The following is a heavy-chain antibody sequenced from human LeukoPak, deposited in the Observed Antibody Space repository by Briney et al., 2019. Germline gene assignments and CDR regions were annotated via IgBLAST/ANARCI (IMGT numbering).Heavy chain of an antibody. V-gene: IGHV3-9*01. Sequence: PGGSLRLSCAASGFKFDDYAMHWVRQAPGKGLEWVSTITWNSGSIYYADSVKGRFTISRDNAKNLVYLQMSILRAEDTAVYYCADLGTSDCGQGTLVTVSS. J-gene: IGHJ4*02. CDR1: GFKFDDYA. CDR3: ADLGTSD. CDR2: ITWNSGSI. D-gene: IGHD1-7*01.